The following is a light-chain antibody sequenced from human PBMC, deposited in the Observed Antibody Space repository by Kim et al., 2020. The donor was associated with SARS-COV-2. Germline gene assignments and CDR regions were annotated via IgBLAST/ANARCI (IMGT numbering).Light chain of an antibody. Sequence: SASTGDRVTITCRASQGISSYLAWYQQKPGKAPKLLIYAASTLQSGVPSRFSGSGSGTDFTLTISCLHSEDFATYYCQQYYSYPAFGQGTKVDIK. V-gene: IGKV1-8*01. CDR2: AAS. CDR1: QGISSY. J-gene: IGKJ1*01. CDR3: QQYYSYPA.